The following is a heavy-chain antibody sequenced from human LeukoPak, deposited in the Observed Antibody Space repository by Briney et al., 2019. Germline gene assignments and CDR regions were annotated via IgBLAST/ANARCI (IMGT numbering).Heavy chain of an antibody. CDR1: GGSIKNYY. Sequence: SETLSLTCSVSGGSIKNYYCSWIRQPPGKGLEWIAYIHDNGHSAYNPSLESRVTISVDTPKTHFSLRLRSVIAADTAVYCCARESGDYVRGSFSDYWGQGILVTVSS. V-gene: IGHV4-59*12. J-gene: IGHJ4*02. CDR3: ARESGDYVRGSFSDY. D-gene: IGHD3-16*01. CDR2: IHDNGHS.